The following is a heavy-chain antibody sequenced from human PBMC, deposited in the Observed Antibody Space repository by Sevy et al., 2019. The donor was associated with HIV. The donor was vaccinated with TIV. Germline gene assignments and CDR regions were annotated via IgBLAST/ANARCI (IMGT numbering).Heavy chain of an antibody. Sequence: GGSLRLSCAASGFTFDDHTMHWVRQPPGKGLEWVSLISWDGGSTYYADSVKGRFTISRDNSKNSLFLQMNSLGAEDTAFDYWAKDMASEGGGAYYFDYWGQGTLVTVSS. CDR2: ISWDGGST. CDR1: GFTFDDHT. D-gene: IGHD3-16*01. V-gene: IGHV3-43*01. J-gene: IGHJ4*02. CDR3: AKDMASEGGGAYYFDY.